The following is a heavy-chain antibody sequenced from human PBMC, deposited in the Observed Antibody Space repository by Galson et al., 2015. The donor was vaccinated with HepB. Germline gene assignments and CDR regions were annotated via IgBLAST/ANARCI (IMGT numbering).Heavy chain of an antibody. CDR2: IDPSDSYT. V-gene: IGHV5-10-1*01. J-gene: IGHJ2*01. Sequence: QSGAEVKKPGESLRISCKGSGYSFTSYWISWVRQMPGKGLEWMGRIDPSDSYTNYSPSFQGHVTISADKSISTAYLQWSSLKASDTAMYYCARRGSGGEWFPSPENYWYFDLWGRGTLVTVSS. D-gene: IGHD3-3*01. CDR1: GYSFTSYW. CDR3: ARRGSGGEWFPSPENYWYFDL.